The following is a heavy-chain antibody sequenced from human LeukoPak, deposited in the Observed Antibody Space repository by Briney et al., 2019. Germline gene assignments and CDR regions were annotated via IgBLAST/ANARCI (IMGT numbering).Heavy chain of an antibody. CDR1: VYNLVAYG. CDR2: IDTNNGET. J-gene: IGHJ4*02. Sequence: ASMKVSCKASVYNLVAYGLSWVRQAPGQGLEWMGWIDTNNGETNYTQRFLGRVTMTTDTSTNTAYMELRSLRSDDTAVFYCVRDVDQRLDYWGQGTLVTVSS. CDR3: VRDVDQRLDY. V-gene: IGHV1-18*01.